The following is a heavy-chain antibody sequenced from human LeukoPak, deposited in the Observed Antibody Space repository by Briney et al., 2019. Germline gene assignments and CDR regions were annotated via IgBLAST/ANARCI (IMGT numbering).Heavy chain of an antibody. CDR3: AKVIGGSSAYDALDI. Sequence: QSGGSLRLSCAASGFTFSSYAMSWVRQAPGKGLEWLSAISVSGGTTYYVDSVKGRFTISRDNSKNTLYLQMNSLRVEDTAVYYCAKVIGGSSAYDALDIWGQGTMVTVSS. J-gene: IGHJ3*02. D-gene: IGHD6-6*01. CDR2: ISVSGGTT. V-gene: IGHV3-23*01. CDR1: GFTFSSYA.